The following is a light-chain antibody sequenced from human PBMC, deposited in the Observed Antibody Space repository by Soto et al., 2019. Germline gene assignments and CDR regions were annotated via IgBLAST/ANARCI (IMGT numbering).Light chain of an antibody. CDR2: LGS. J-gene: IGKJ4*01. Sequence: DLVMTQSPLSLPVTPGEPASISCSSSQSLLHSNGYNYLDWYLQKPGQSPQLLIYLGSNRASGVPDRFSGSGSGTDFTLKISRVEAEDVGVYYCMQALQTPLTFGGGTNVEIK. V-gene: IGKV2-28*01. CDR1: QSLLHSNGYNY. CDR3: MQALQTPLT.